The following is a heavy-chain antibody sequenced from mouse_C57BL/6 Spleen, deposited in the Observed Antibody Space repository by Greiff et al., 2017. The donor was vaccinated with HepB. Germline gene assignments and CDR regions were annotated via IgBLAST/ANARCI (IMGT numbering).Heavy chain of an antibody. Sequence: EVKLVESGPGLVKPSQSLSLTCSVTGYSITSGYYWNWIRQFPGNKLEWMGYISYDGSNNYNPSLKNRISITRDTSKNQFFLKLNSVTTEDTATYYCARELLLRYSWYFDVWGTGTTVTVSS. D-gene: IGHD1-1*01. J-gene: IGHJ1*03. V-gene: IGHV3-6*01. CDR1: GYSITSGYY. CDR2: ISYDGSN. CDR3: ARELLLRYSWYFDV.